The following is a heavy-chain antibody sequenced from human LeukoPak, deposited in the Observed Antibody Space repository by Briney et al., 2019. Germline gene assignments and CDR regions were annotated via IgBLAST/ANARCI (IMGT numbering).Heavy chain of an antibody. Sequence: GGSLRLSCAASGFTFSDSAMHWVRQASGKGLEWVGRIRTRANNYATAYGASVKGRFTISRDDSENTAYLQMNSLITEDTAVYYCTRNSNYDYYYHMDVWGKGTTVTVSS. J-gene: IGHJ6*03. CDR2: IRTRANNYAT. CDR3: TRNSNYDYYYHMDV. V-gene: IGHV3-73*01. CDR1: GFTFSDSA. D-gene: IGHD4-11*01.